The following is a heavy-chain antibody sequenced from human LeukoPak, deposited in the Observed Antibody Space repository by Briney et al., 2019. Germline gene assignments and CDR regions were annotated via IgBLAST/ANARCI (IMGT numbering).Heavy chain of an antibody. V-gene: IGHV3-23*01. CDR2: ISGSGGST. CDR1: GFTFNSYA. D-gene: IGHD3-3*01. CDR3: ANLDRITIFGVVISHDAFDI. J-gene: IGHJ3*02. Sequence: GGSLRLSCAASGFTFNSYAMHWVRQAPGKGLEWVSGISGSGGSTYYADSVKGRSTISRDNSTNTLYLQMNSLRAEDTAVYCCANLDRITIFGVVISHDAFDIWGQGTLVTVSS.